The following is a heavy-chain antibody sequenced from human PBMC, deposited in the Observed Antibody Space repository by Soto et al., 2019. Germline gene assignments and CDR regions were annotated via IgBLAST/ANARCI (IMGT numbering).Heavy chain of an antibody. CDR1: GYSFTIYW. D-gene: IGHD3-3*01. CDR3: ARGRAPPVLRFLEWSDAFDI. V-gene: IGHV5-51*01. Sequence: RGESLKISCKGSGYSFTIYWIGWVRQMPGKGLEWMGIIYPGDSDTRYSPSFQGQVTISADKSISTAYLQWSSLKASDTAMYYCARGRAPPVLRFLEWSDAFDIWGQGTMVTVSS. J-gene: IGHJ3*02. CDR2: IYPGDSDT.